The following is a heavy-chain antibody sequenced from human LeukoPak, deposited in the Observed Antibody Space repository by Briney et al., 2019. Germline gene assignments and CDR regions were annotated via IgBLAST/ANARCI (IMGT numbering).Heavy chain of an antibody. J-gene: IGHJ3*02. V-gene: IGHV1-69*05. CDR1: GGTFSSYA. D-gene: IGHD2-2*01. CDR3: ASLGYCSSTSCYGEDDAFDI. Sequence: SVKVSCKASGGTFSSYAISWVRQAPGQGLEWMGRIIPIFGTANYAQKFQGRVTITTDESTSTAYMELSSLRSEDTAVYYCASLGYCSSTSCYGEDDAFDIWGQGTMVTVSS. CDR2: IIPIFGTA.